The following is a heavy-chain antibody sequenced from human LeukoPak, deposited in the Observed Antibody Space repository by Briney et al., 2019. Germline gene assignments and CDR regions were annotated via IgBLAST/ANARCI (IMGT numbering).Heavy chain of an antibody. CDR3: ARGNYGGNSYRFDP. CDR1: GGSISSGGYY. V-gene: IGHV4-30-2*01. D-gene: IGHD4-23*01. Sequence: SQTLSLTCTVSGGSISSGGYYWSWIRQHPGKGLEWIGYIYHSGSTYYNPSLKSRVTISVDRSKNQFSLKLSSVTAADTAVYYCARGNYGGNSYRFDPWGQGTLVTVSS. CDR2: IYHSGST. J-gene: IGHJ5*02.